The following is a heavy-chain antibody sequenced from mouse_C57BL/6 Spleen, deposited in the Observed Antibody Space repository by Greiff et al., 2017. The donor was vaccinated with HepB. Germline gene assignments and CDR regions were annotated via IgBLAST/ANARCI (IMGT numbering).Heavy chain of an antibody. CDR3: ARGVTGTTFAY. Sequence: QVQLQQPGAELVMPGASVKLSCKASGYTFTSYWMHWVKQRPGQGLEWIGEIDPSDSYTNYNQKFKGKSTLTVDKSSSTAYMQRSSLTSEDSAVYYCARGVTGTTFAYWGQGTLVTVSA. D-gene: IGHD4-1*01. CDR2: IDPSDSYT. CDR1: GYTFTSYW. J-gene: IGHJ3*01. V-gene: IGHV1-69*01.